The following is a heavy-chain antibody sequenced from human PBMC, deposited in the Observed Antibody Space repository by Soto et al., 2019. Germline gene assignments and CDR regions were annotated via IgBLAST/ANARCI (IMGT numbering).Heavy chain of an antibody. CDR2: IDPSDSYT. CDR1: GYSFTNYW. V-gene: IGHV5-10-1*01. J-gene: IGHJ5*02. CDR3: TRRGDNYSNYYDNWFDP. D-gene: IGHD4-4*01. Sequence: PGESLKISCKGCGYSFTNYWITWVRQMPGKGLEWMGRIDPSDSYTNYSPSFQGHVTISDDKSISTAYLQWSSLKASDTAMYYCTRRGDNYSNYYDNWFDPWGQGTLVTVSS.